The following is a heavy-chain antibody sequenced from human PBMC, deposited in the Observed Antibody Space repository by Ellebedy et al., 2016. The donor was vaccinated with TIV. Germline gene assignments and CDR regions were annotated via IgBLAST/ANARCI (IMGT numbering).Heavy chain of an antibody. D-gene: IGHD5-24*01. CDR1: GFTFADFA. V-gene: IGHV3-43*02. CDR3: AKDQIGATSRDTFYGMDV. CDR2: ITRDGRST. Sequence: GESLKISCAASGFTFADFAMHWVRQVPGKGLELVSVITRDGRSTYYPNSVKGRFTISSDNSKNSLYLQMNSLRSKDTAFYYCAKDQIGATSRDTFYGMDVWGPGTTVTVSS. J-gene: IGHJ6*02.